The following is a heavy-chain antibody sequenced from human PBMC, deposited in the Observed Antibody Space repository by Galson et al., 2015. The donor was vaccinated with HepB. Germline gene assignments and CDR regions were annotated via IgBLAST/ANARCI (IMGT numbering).Heavy chain of an antibody. V-gene: IGHV2-5*02. J-gene: IGHJ4*02. CDR2: IYWDDDK. CDR1: GFSLSARGVG. D-gene: IGHD5-18*01. CDR3: AHSVDTAMIGDYFDY. Sequence: PALVKPTQTLTLTCTFSGFSLSARGVGVGWIRQPPGKALEWLALIYWDDDKRYSPSLKSRLTITKDTSKNQVVLTMTNLDPVDTATYYCAHSVDTAMIGDYFDYWGQGTLVTVSS.